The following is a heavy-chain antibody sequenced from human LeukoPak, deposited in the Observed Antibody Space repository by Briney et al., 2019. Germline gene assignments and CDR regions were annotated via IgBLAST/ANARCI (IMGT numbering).Heavy chain of an antibody. D-gene: IGHD3-22*01. Sequence: GGSLRLSCAASGFTFSSYNLNWVRQAPGKGLEWVSYISSSSNTIYYTDSVKGRFTISRDNAKNSLYLQMSSLRAEDTAIYYCARLRDDTPYWGQGTLVPVSS. CDR1: GFTFSSYN. J-gene: IGHJ4*02. CDR3: ARLRDDTPY. CDR2: ISSSSNTI. V-gene: IGHV3-48*01.